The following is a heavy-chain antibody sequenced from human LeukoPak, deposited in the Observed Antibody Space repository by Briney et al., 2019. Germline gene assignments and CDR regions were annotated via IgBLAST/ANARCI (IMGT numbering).Heavy chain of an antibody. D-gene: IGHD3-10*01. J-gene: IGHJ3*02. CDR3: ARGCITMVRGVISHAFDI. CDR2: IYYSGST. V-gene: IGHV4-30-4*01. Sequence: SQTLSLTCTVSGGSISSGDYYWSWIRQPPGKGLEWIGYIYYSGSTYYNPSLKSRVTISVDTSKNQFSLKLSSVTAADTAVYYCARGCITMVRGVISHAFDIWGQGTMVTVSS. CDR1: GGSISSGDYY.